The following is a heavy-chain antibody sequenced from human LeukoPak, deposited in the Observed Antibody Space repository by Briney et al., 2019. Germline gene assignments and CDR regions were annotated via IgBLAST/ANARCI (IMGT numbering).Heavy chain of an antibody. V-gene: IGHV3-23*01. Sequence: PGGSLRLSCAASGFTFSSYAMSWVRQAPGKGLEWVSAISGSGGSTYYADSVKGRFTISRDNSKNTLYLQMNSLRAEDTAVYYCAKPPYDSSGYYAYFDYRGQGTLVTVSS. J-gene: IGHJ4*02. CDR1: GFTFSSYA. CDR2: ISGSGGST. D-gene: IGHD3-22*01. CDR3: AKPPYDSSGYYAYFDY.